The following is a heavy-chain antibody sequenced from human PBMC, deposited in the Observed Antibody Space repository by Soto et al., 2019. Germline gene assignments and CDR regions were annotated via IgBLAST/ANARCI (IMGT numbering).Heavy chain of an antibody. D-gene: IGHD3-22*01. CDR1: GFTFSSNG. CDR2: VAYDGSKT. Sequence: QVQLVESGGGVVQPGRSLRLTCAASGFTFSSNGMHWVRQAPGKGLEWVALVAYDGSKTYYGDSVRGRVTISRDNSENTLYLQMNSLRAEDTAVYDCARWVGGSMYNNSGKYDSWGQGTLVTVSS. J-gene: IGHJ5*01. CDR3: ARWVGGSMYNNSGKYDS. V-gene: IGHV3-30*03.